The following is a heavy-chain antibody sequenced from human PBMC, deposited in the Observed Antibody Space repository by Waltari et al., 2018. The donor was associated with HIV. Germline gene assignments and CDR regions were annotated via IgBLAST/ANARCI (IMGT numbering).Heavy chain of an antibody. CDR2: IYHSGST. J-gene: IGHJ3*02. CDR3: ARDSIAARGHAFDI. Sequence: QVQLQESAPGLVKPSGTLSLTCAVSGGSISSRNWWSWVRPPPGKGLEWIGEIYHSGSTNYNPSLKSRVTISVDKSKNQFSLKLSSVTAADTAVYYCARDSIAARGHAFDIWGQGTMVTVSS. D-gene: IGHD6-6*01. CDR1: GGSISSRNW. V-gene: IGHV4-4*02.